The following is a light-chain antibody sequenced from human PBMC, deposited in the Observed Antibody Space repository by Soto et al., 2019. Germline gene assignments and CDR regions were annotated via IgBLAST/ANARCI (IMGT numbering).Light chain of an antibody. J-gene: IGLJ1*01. CDR2: LNSDGSH. CDR1: SGHSSYA. CDR3: QTWGTGIQV. V-gene: IGLV4-69*01. Sequence: QPVLTQSPSASASLGASVKLTCTLSSGHSSYAIAWHQQQPEKGPRYLMKLNSDGSHYKGGGIPDRFSGSSSGAERYLTISSLQSEDEADYYSQTWGTGIQVFGTGTKLTVL.